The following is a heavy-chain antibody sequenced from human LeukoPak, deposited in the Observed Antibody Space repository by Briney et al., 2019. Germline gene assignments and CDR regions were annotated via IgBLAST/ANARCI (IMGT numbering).Heavy chain of an antibody. CDR2: IRRKASGGAI. CDR1: GFSFADEA. D-gene: IGHD3-10*01. J-gene: IGHJ4*02. CDR3: ARGPMLRGVLIRRSKSGYFDY. Sequence: GGSLRLSCTTSGFSFADEALSWFRQAPGKGLEWVGFIRRKASGGAIEYAASVKGRFTISRDDSNGIAYLQMNSLRAGDTAVYYCARGPMLRGVLIRRSKSGYFDYWGQGTLVTVSS. V-gene: IGHV3-49*03.